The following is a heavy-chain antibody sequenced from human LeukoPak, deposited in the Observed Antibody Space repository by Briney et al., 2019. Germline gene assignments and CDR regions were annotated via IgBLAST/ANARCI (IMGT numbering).Heavy chain of an antibody. CDR1: GGSISSGSYY. V-gene: IGHV4-61*02. CDR2: IYTSGST. D-gene: IGHD1-1*01. Sequence: NPSETLSLTCTVSGGSISSGSYYWSWIRQPAGKGLEWIGRIYTSGSTNYNPSLKSRVTISVDTSKNQFSLKLSSVTAADTAVYYCARDLEGKDAFDIWGQGTMVTVSS. CDR3: ARDLEGKDAFDI. J-gene: IGHJ3*02.